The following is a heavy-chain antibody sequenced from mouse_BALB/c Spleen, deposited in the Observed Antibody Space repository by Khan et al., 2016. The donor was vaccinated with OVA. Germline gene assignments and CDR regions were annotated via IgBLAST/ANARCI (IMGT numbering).Heavy chain of an antibody. CDR1: GYTFTSYW. V-gene: IGHV1-7*01. CDR2: IYPTSGYT. J-gene: IGHJ2*01. CDR3: ARDRCDY. Sequence: QVQLQQSGAELAKPGASVKMSCTASGYTFTSYWMHWIKQRPGQGLEWIGYIYPTSGYTDYNQKFKDKATLTADKSSSTAYMQLSSLTSDDSAVYYCARDRCDYWGQGTALTVSS.